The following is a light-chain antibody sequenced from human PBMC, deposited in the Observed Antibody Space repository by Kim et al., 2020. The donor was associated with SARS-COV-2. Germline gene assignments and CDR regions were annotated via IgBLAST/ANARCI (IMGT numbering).Light chain of an antibody. V-gene: IGLV2-14*01. CDR3: SSYTSSITAV. CDR1: SSDIGGYNY. J-gene: IGLJ2*01. CDR2: DVT. Sequence: LSQPASVSGSPGQSITISCTGTSSDIGGYNYVSWYQQHPGKAPTLMIYDVTKRPSGVSNRFSGSKSGNTASLTISGLQAEDEADYYCSSYTSSITAVF.